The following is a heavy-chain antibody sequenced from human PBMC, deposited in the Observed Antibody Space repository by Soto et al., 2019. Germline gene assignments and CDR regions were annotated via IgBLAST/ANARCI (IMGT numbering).Heavy chain of an antibody. CDR2: INTNSGGT. CDR1: GYTFTGYY. J-gene: IGHJ6*02. CDR3: AKGLSSVGHCTCGSCYHGMDF. D-gene: IGHD2-15*01. V-gene: IGHV1-2*04. Sequence: ASVKVSFKGSGYTFTGYYMHWVRQAPGQGLEWMGWINTNSGGTNYAQNFQGWVTMTRDTSISTAYMELSRLRSDDTAVYYCAKGLSSVGHCTCGSCYHGMDFWGQGTTVTVSS.